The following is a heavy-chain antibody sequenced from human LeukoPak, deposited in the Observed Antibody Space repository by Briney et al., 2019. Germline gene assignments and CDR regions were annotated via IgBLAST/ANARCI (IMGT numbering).Heavy chain of an antibody. J-gene: IGHJ4*02. V-gene: IGHV3-33*01. CDR1: GFPFSSYG. CDR3: ARGGMYYYGSGSQASDY. Sequence: GRSLRLSCTASGFPFSSYGMHWVRQAPGKGLEWVAVIWYDGSNIYYADSVKGRFTISRDNPKKMLYMQMKSLRAEDTAVYYCARGGMYYYGSGSQASDYWGQGTLVTVSS. CDR2: IWYDGSNI. D-gene: IGHD3-10*01.